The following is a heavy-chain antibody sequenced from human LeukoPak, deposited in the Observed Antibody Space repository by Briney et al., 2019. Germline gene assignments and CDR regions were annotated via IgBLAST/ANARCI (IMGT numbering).Heavy chain of an antibody. V-gene: IGHV3-23*01. CDR3: AKDFTAKYYDFWSGYLHFDY. D-gene: IGHD3-3*01. CDR2: ISGSGGST. J-gene: IGHJ4*02. CDR1: GFTFRIYA. Sequence: GGSLRLSCAASGFTFRIYAMNWVRQAPGKGLEWVSAISGSGGSTYYADSVKGRFTISRDNSKNTLYLQMNSLRAEDTAVYYCAKDFTAKYYDFWSGYLHFDYWGQGTLVTVSS.